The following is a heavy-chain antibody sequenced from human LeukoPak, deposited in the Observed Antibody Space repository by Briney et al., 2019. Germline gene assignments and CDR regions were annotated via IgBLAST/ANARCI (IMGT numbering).Heavy chain of an antibody. Sequence: GGSLRLSCAASGFTFSSYSMNWVRQAPGKGLEWVSSISSSSSYIYYADSVKGRFTISRDNAKNSLYLQMNSMRAEDTAVYYCARVPFTGIAAAGDGGDDYWGQGTLVTVSS. V-gene: IGHV3-21*01. CDR3: ARVPFTGIAAAGDGGDDY. CDR1: GFTFSSYS. D-gene: IGHD6-13*01. J-gene: IGHJ4*02. CDR2: ISSSSSYI.